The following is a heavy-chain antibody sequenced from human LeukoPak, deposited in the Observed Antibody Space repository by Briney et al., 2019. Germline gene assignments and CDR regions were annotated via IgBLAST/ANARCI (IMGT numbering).Heavy chain of an antibody. CDR3: ARQIAAPKYYYYYMDV. J-gene: IGHJ6*03. CDR1: GGSISTYY. V-gene: IGHV4-59*08. CDR2: IYYSGST. Sequence: SETLSLTCTASGGSISTYYWSWIRQPPGKGLEWIGYIYYSGSTYYNPSLKSRVTISVDTSKNQFSLKLSSVTAADTAVYYCARQIAAPKYYYYYMDVWGKGTTVTVSS. D-gene: IGHD6-6*01.